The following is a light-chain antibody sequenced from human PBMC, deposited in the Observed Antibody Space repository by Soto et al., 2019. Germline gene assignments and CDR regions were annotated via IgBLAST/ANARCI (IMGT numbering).Light chain of an antibody. CDR3: CSFERSITLV. CDR1: SSDVGSYHL. Sequence: QSALTQPASVSGSPGQSITISCTGSSSDVGSYHLVSWYQQLPGEAPKLMIYEGSKRPSGVSNRFSGSKSGNTASLTISGLQAEDEADYYCCSFERSITLVFGGGTKLTVL. V-gene: IGLV2-23*01. J-gene: IGLJ2*01. CDR2: EGS.